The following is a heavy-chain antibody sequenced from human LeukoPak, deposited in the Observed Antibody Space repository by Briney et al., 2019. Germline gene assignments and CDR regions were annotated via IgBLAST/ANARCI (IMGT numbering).Heavy chain of an antibody. CDR2: IYSGGST. J-gene: IGHJ4*02. CDR3: ASYYNFWSGYYTYYFDY. Sequence: GGSLRLSCAASGFTVSSNYMSWVRQAPGKGLEWVSVIYSGGSTYYADSVKDRFTISRDNSKNTLYLQMNSLRAEDTAVYYCASYYNFWSGYYTYYFDYWGQGTLVTVSS. V-gene: IGHV3-66*01. CDR1: GFTVSSNY. D-gene: IGHD3-3*01.